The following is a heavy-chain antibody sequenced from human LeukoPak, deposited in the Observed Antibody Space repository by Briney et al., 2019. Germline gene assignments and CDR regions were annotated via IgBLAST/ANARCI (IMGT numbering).Heavy chain of an antibody. CDR3: GRGDLDY. Sequence: GGSLRLSCTASGFTFSRYWMHWVRQAPGKGLVWVARINNDESTTNYADYVEGRFTISRDNAKNTLYLQMNGLRVEDTAVYYCGRGDLDYWGQGTLVTVSS. CDR1: GFTFSRYW. J-gene: IGHJ4*02. CDR2: INNDESTT. V-gene: IGHV3-74*01.